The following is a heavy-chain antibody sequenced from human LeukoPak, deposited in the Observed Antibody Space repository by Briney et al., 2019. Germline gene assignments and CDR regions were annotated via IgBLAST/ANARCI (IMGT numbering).Heavy chain of an antibody. D-gene: IGHD3-9*01. CDR1: GGSISSYY. Sequence: SETLSLTCTVSGGSISSYYWSWIRQPPGKGLEWIGYIYYSGSTNYNPSLKSRVTISVDTSKNQFSLKLSSVTAADTAVYYCARDRSPPHYDILTGSIHWGDAFDIWGQGTMVTVSS. V-gene: IGHV4-59*01. J-gene: IGHJ3*02. CDR2: IYYSGST. CDR3: ARDRSPPHYDILTGSIHWGDAFDI.